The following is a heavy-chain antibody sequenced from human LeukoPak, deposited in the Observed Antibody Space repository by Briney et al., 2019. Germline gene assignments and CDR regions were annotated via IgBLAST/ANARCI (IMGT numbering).Heavy chain of an antibody. J-gene: IGHJ4*02. Sequence: TGGSLRLSCAASGFTVSSNYMSWVRQAPGKGLEWVSVIYSGGSTYYADSVKGRFTISRDNSKNTLYLQMNNLRAEDTAVYYCARDRINQNWGQGTLVTVSS. CDR1: GFTVSSNY. V-gene: IGHV3-66*01. CDR2: IYSGGST. D-gene: IGHD1-14*01. CDR3: ARDRINQN.